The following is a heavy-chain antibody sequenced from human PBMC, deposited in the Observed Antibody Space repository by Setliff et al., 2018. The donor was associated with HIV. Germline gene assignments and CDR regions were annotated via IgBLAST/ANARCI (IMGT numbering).Heavy chain of an antibody. J-gene: IGHJ6*02. CDR2: ISPYIGHT. CDR1: GYTFTTYG. CDR3: ARDVEHMMDV. Sequence: ASVKVSCKASGYTFTTYGISWVRQAPGHGLEWMGWISPYIGHTNYAQNFQDRVTMTIDTSTSTAYMELRSLRFDDTAVYYCARDVEHMMDVWGQGTTVTVSS. V-gene: IGHV1-18*01.